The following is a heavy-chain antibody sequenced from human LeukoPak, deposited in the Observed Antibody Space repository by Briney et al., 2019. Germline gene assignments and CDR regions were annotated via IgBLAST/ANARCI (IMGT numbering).Heavy chain of an antibody. CDR3: ARGYPLSTTAAGTYFQH. J-gene: IGHJ1*01. V-gene: IGHV1-2*02. CDR2: INPNSGGT. CDR1: GYIFTDYY. Sequence: ASVKVSCKASGYIFTDYYIHWVRQAPGQGLEWMGWINPNSGGTNYAQKFQGRVTMTRDTSISTAYMELSRLRSDDTAVYYCARGYPLSTTAAGTYFQHWGQGTLVTVSS. D-gene: IGHD6-13*01.